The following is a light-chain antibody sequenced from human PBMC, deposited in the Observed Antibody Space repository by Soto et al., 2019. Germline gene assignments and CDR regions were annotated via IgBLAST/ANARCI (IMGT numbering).Light chain of an antibody. J-gene: IGLJ2*01. CDR1: SGHSSYA. Sequence: QPVLTQSPSASASLGASVKLTCTLSSGHSSYAIAWHQQQPEKGPRYLMKLNSDVSHSKGDGIPDRFSGSSSGAERYLTISSLQSEDEADYYCQTWGTGPLVFGGGTKLTVL. CDR2: LNSDVSH. CDR3: QTWGTGPLV. V-gene: IGLV4-69*01.